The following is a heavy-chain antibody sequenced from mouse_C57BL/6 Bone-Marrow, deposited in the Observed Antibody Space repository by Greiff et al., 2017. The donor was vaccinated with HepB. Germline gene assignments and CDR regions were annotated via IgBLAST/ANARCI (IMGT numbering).Heavy chain of an antibody. D-gene: IGHD3-2*02. CDR3: ARHERTAQATFAWFAY. Sequence: VKLMESGAELVKPGASVKLSCKASGYTFTEYTIHWVKQRSGQGLEWIGWFYPGSGSIKYNEKFKDKATLTADKSSSTVYMELSRLTSEDSAVYFCARHERTAQATFAWFAYWGQGTLVTVSA. V-gene: IGHV1-62-2*01. CDR2: FYPGSGSI. CDR1: GYTFTEYT. J-gene: IGHJ3*01.